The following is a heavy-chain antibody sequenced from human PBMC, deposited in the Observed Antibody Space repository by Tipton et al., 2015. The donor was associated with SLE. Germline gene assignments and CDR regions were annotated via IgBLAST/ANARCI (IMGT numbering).Heavy chain of an antibody. V-gene: IGHV3-74*01. CDR1: LGNFW. CDR2: IRGDGSTT. J-gene: IGHJ4*02. Sequence: LGNFWMYWVRQAPGKGLVWVSRIRGDGSTTYYADFVEGRFTISRDNAKDSLYLHMNSLRVEDTAVYYCAPWGSSWGFDYWGQGTLVTVSS. D-gene: IGHD6-13*01. CDR3: APWGSSWGFDY.